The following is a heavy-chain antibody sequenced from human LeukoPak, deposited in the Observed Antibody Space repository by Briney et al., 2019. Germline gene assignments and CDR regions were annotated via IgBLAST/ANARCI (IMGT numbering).Heavy chain of an antibody. CDR1: GGSISSYY. CDR3: ARHFRELAFYY. V-gene: IGHV4-59*01. CDR2: IYYSGST. Sequence: SETLSLTCTVSGGSISSYYWSWIRQPPGKGLEWIGYIYYSGSTNYNPSLKSRVTISVDTSKNRFSLKLSSVTAADTAVYYCARHFRELAFYYWGQGTLVTVFS. D-gene: IGHD1-26*01. J-gene: IGHJ4*02.